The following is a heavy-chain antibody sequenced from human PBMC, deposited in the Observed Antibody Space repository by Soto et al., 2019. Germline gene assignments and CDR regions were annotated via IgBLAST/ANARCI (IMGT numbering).Heavy chain of an antibody. CDR2: IIPIFGTA. D-gene: IGHD4-4*01. CDR3: ARVYSNPRSGGYYYYYGMDV. J-gene: IGHJ6*02. V-gene: IGHV1-69*01. CDR1: GGTFSSYA. Sequence: QVQLVQSGAEVKKPGSSVKVSCKASGGTFSSYAISWVRQAPGQGLEWMGGIIPIFGTANYAQKFQGRVTITADESTSTAYMELSSLRSEDTAVYYCARVYSNPRSGGYYYYYGMDVWGQGTTVTVSS.